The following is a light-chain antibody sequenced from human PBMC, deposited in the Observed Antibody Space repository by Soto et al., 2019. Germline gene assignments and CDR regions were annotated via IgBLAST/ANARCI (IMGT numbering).Light chain of an antibody. CDR1: QSVSSD. CDR2: RTS. V-gene: IGKV3-15*01. CDR3: QQYKSWPPIT. Sequence: EIVLTQSPATLSLSPGERVTLSCRASQSVSSDLAWYQQKPGQAPRLLIYRTSRRATGVPDRFSGTGSGTEFTLTISSLKSEDYAVYYCQQYKSWPPITFGQGTRLEIK. J-gene: IGKJ5*01.